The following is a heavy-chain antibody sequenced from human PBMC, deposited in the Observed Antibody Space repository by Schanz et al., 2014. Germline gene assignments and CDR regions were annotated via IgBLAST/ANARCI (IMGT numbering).Heavy chain of an antibody. Sequence: QVQLVQSGPEVKKPGASVKVSCKASGYTLNSYGVNWVRQAPGQGLEWMGRIGPDSGSTTYAQKFQGRVTMTRDTSISTAYMELSRLKSDDTAVYYCARALFGSGHGDVWGQGTTVTVSS. CDR3: ARALFGSGHGDV. CDR1: GYTLNSYG. CDR2: IGPDSGST. J-gene: IGHJ6*02. V-gene: IGHV1-2*02. D-gene: IGHD3-10*01.